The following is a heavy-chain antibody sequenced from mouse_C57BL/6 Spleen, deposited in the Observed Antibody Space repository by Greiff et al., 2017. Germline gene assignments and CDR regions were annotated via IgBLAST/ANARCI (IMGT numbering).Heavy chain of an antibody. CDR2: IDPETGGT. Sequence: VQLQQSGAELVRPGASVTLSCKASGYTFTDYEMHWVKQTPVHGLEWIGAIDPETGGTAYNQKFKGKAILTADKSSSTAYMELRSLTSEDSAVYYCTGGGYGSRYRYFDVWGTGATVTVA. D-gene: IGHD1-1*01. CDR3: TGGGYGSRYRYFDV. CDR1: GYTFTDYE. J-gene: IGHJ1*03. V-gene: IGHV1-15*01.